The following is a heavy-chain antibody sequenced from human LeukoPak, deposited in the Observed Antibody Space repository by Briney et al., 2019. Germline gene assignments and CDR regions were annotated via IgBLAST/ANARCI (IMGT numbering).Heavy chain of an antibody. J-gene: IGHJ3*02. CDR1: GGSISSYY. CDR2: IYTSGST. V-gene: IGHV4-4*07. CDR3: ARADVDTAMADAYDAFDI. Sequence: SETLSLTCTVSGGSISSYYWSWIRQPAGKGLEWIGRIYTSGSTNYNPSLKSRVTVSVDTSKNQFSLKLSSVTAADTAVYYCARADVDTAMADAYDAFDIWGQGTMVTVSS. D-gene: IGHD5-18*01.